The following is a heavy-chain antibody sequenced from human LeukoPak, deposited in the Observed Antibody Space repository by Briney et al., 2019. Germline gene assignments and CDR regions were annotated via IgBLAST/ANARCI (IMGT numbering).Heavy chain of an antibody. V-gene: IGHV3-15*01. D-gene: IGHD5-12*01. CDR2: IKSKTDGGTT. CDR1: GFTFSNAW. CDR3: AKQGGYSGYDFGLTTSLYYYYMDV. Sequence: GGSLRLSCAASGFTFSNAWMSWVRQAPGKGLEWVGRIKSKTDGGTTDYAAPVKGRFTISRDDSKNTLYLQMNSLRAEDTAVYYCAKQGGYSGYDFGLTTSLYYYYMDVWGKGTTVTVSS. J-gene: IGHJ6*03.